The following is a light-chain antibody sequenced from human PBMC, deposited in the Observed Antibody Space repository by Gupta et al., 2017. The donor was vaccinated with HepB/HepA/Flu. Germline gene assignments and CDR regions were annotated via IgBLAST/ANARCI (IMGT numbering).Light chain of an antibody. CDR2: ANT. CDR3: ATWDDSLSGRV. Sequence: SCSGSSSNIATNYVYWYQQFPGTAPKLLIYANTQRPSGVPDRFSGSKSGTSASLAISGLRSEDEATYYCATWDDSLSGRVFGGGTTLTVL. V-gene: IGLV1-47*01. CDR1: SSNIATNY. J-gene: IGLJ3*02.